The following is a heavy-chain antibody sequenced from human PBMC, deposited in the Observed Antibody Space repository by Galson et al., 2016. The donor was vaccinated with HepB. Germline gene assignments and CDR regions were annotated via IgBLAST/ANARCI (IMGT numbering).Heavy chain of an antibody. D-gene: IGHD1-26*01. Sequence: SLRLSCAASGFTVSTNYMIWVRQAPGEGLEWVSSIYSGGSTYYADSVKGRFTISRDNSKNTVYLQMNSLRAEDTAVYYCARGGVGATTSERRQYFDYWGQGTLVTVSS. CDR1: GFTVSTNY. V-gene: IGHV3-53*01. CDR3: ARGGVGATTSERRQYFDY. CDR2: IYSGGST. J-gene: IGHJ4*02.